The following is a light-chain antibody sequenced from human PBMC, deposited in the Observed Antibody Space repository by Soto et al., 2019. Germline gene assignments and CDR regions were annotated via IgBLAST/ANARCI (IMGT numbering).Light chain of an antibody. CDR2: DAS. CDR1: EDISNY. CDR3: QQYDTLSFT. Sequence: DIQMTQSPSSLSASAGDRVTITCQASEDISNYLNWYQQKLGKAPKLLIYDASNLEPGVPSRFSGSGSGTEFIFTISSLQPEDIATYYCQQYDTLSFTFGPGTKVDIK. V-gene: IGKV1-33*01. J-gene: IGKJ3*01.